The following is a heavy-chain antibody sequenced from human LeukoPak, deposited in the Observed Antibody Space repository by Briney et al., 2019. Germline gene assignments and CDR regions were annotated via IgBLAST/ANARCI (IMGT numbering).Heavy chain of an antibody. Sequence: GASVKVSCKASGGTFSSYAISWVRQAPGQGLEWMGGIIPIFGTANYAQKFQGRVTMTRDTSISTASMELSSLKPDDTAVYYCARDSCSGGGCHYWYFDLWGRGTLVTVSS. CDR1: GGTFSSYA. J-gene: IGHJ2*01. D-gene: IGHD2-15*01. CDR3: ARDSCSGGGCHYWYFDL. CDR2: IIPIFGTA. V-gene: IGHV1-69*05.